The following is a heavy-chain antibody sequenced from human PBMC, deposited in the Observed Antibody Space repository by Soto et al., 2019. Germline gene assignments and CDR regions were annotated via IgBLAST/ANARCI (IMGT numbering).Heavy chain of an antibody. V-gene: IGHV4-39*01. J-gene: IGHJ4*02. D-gene: IGHD3-16*01. Sequence: PSETLSLTGTVSVGSISSSSYYWGWILQPPGKGLEWIGSICYSGSTYYNPPLTSRVTISVDTSKNQFSLKLSSVTAADTAVYYCASPPRGMGIDYWGQGTLVTVSS. CDR1: VGSISSSSYY. CDR3: ASPPRGMGIDY. CDR2: ICYSGST.